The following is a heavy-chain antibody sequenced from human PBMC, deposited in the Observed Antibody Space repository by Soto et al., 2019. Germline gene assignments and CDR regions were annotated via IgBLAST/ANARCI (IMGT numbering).Heavy chain of an antibody. Sequence: GGSLRLSCAASGFTFSSYAIHWVRQAPGKGLEWVAIIWFDGSNKYYADSVKGRFSISRDNSKNTLFLQMNSLRAEDTAVYYCAPGQLAAVTTYLDFWGQGTLVTVSS. J-gene: IGHJ4*02. V-gene: IGHV3-33*01. CDR3: APGQLAAVTTYLDF. CDR1: GFTFSSYA. CDR2: IWFDGSNK. D-gene: IGHD1-1*01.